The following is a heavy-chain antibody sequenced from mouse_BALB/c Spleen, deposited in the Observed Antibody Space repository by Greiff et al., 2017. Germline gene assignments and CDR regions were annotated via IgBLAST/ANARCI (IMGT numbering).Heavy chain of an antibody. CDR2: ISNLAYSI. D-gene: IGHD2-1*01. CDR1: GFTFSDYG. Sequence: DVQLVESGGGLVQPGGSRKLSCAASGFTFSDYGMAWVRQAPGKGPEWVAFISNLAYSIYYADTVTGRFTISRENAKNTLYLEMSSLRSEDTAMYYCARKYGNYAMDYWGQGTSVTVSS. J-gene: IGHJ4*01. V-gene: IGHV5-15*02. CDR3: ARKYGNYAMDY.